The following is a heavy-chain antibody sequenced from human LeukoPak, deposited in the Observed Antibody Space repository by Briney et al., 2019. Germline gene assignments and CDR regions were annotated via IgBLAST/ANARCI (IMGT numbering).Heavy chain of an antibody. CDR3: ARVTRYNWNYWFDP. D-gene: IGHD1-7*01. CDR1: GYSLSSGFF. Sequence: SETLSLTCTVSGYSLSSGFFCDWIRQSPGKGLEWIGSFSHRGGSYHNPSLKSRVTISVDTSKNQFSLKLSSVTAADTAVYYCARVTRYNWNYWFDPWGQGTLVTVSS. V-gene: IGHV4-38-2*02. CDR2: FSHRGGS. J-gene: IGHJ5*02.